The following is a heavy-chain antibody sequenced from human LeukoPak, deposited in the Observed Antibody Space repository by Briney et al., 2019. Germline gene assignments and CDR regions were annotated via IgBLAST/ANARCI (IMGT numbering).Heavy chain of an antibody. CDR3: ARSPHSNTVWCYNAGYYFDY. CDR2: LWHSGNT. CDR1: GYSISSGYY. D-gene: IGHD4/OR15-4a*01. J-gene: IGHJ4*02. V-gene: IGHV4-38-2*02. Sequence: SEPLSLICSVSGYSISSGYYWAWIRPSPGKGLEWIGSLWHSGNTYYNPSLKGRVSVSLDTPRNEFSLTLTSVSAADTAVYTCARSPHSNTVWCYNAGYYFDYWGQGNLVTVSS.